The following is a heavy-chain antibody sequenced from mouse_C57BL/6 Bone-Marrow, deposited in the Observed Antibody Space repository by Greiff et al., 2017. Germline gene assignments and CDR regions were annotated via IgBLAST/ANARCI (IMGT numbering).Heavy chain of an antibody. CDR1: GYTFTDYY. J-gene: IGHJ1*03. V-gene: IGHV1-75*01. CDR3: ARWRAYGYDWYFDV. Sequence: QVQLQQSGPELVKPGASVKISCKASGYTFTDYYINWVKQRPGQGLEWIGWIFPGSGSPYYNEKFKGQATLTVDKSSSTAYMLLSSLTSEDSAVYFCARWRAYGYDWYFDVWGTGTTVTVSS. D-gene: IGHD2-2*01. CDR2: IFPGSGSP.